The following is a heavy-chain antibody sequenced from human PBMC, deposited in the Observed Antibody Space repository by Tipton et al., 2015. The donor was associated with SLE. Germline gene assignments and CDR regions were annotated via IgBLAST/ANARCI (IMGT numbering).Heavy chain of an antibody. Sequence: QLVQSGAEIKKPGASVKVSCKASGYTFTSYAISWVRQAPGQGLEWMGWINPYTGNTDYAQKVQDRVTMTTDTSRSTAYLDLRSLRPDDTAVYYCAERYDTFEIWGQGTMVSVSS. V-gene: IGHV1-18*01. CDR2: INPYTGNT. D-gene: IGHD1-1*01. CDR1: GYTFTSYA. J-gene: IGHJ3*02. CDR3: AERYDTFEI.